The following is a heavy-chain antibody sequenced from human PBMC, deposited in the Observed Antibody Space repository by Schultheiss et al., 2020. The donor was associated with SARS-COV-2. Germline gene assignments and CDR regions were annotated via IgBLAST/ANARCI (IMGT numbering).Heavy chain of an antibody. J-gene: IGHJ4*02. CDR3: ARGDIVGATIFDY. D-gene: IGHD1-26*01. CDR1: GGSFSGYY. Sequence: SETLSLTCAVYGGSFSGYYWSWIRQPPGKGLEWIGEINHSGSTNYNPSLKSRVTISVDTSKNQFSLKLSSVTAADTAVYYCARGDIVGATIFDYWGQGTLVTVSS. CDR2: INHSGST. V-gene: IGHV4-34*01.